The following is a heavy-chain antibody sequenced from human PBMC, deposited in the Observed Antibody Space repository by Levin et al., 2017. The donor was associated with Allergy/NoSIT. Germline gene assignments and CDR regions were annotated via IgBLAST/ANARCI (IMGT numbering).Heavy chain of an antibody. CDR2: ISYDGSII. D-gene: IGHD1-26*01. CDR3: VKDEGATRSYYFNY. Sequence: LSLTCAASGFTFSSYGFHWVRQAPGKGLEWVSVISYDGSIIYYADSVKGRFTISRDKSKSTLYLQMNSLRAEDTAVYYCVKDEGATRSYYFNYWGQGTLVTVSS. V-gene: IGHV3-30*18. J-gene: IGHJ4*02. CDR1: GFTFSSYG.